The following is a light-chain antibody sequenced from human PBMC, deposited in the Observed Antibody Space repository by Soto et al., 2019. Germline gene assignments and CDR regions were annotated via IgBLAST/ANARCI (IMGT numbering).Light chain of an antibody. CDR1: QSVSSNH. CDR2: DAS. V-gene: IGKV3D-20*02. J-gene: IGKJ5*01. CDR3: QQRSNWPIT. Sequence: DIVLTQSPGTLSLSPWERATLSCRASQSVSSNHLAWYQQKPGQAPRLLIYDASSRATGIPARFTGSGSGTDFTLTISSLEPEDFALYYCQQRSNWPITFGQGTRLEIK.